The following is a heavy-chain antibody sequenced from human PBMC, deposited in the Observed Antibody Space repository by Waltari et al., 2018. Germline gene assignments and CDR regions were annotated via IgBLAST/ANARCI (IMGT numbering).Heavy chain of an antibody. Sequence: QVQLQESGPGLVKSSETLSLTCDVSGHAVNSGFYWGWIRQAPGKGLEWVATIYYDGTTFYSPSLKSRLSVSMDTSKNQISLTLKSVTAADTAVYYCTRQVLGYCTSAACRRLESWGRGTLVTVSS. CDR1: GHAVNSGFY. D-gene: IGHD2-2*01. CDR2: IYYDGTT. V-gene: IGHV4-38-2*01. CDR3: TRQVLGYCTSAACRRLES. J-gene: IGHJ4*02.